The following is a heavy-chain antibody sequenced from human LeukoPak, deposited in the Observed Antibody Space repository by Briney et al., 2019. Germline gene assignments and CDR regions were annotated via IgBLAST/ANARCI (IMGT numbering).Heavy chain of an antibody. V-gene: IGHV3-23*01. CDR2: ISASGGST. Sequence: GGSLRLSCAASGFTFSSYAMSWVRQAPGKGLEWVSAISASGGSTYYADSVRGRFTISRDNSKNTLYLQMNSLRAEDTAVYYCAKDLNVLLYGMDVWGQGTTVTVSS. CDR1: GFTFSSYA. CDR3: AKDLNVLLYGMDV. J-gene: IGHJ6*02. D-gene: IGHD3-10*01.